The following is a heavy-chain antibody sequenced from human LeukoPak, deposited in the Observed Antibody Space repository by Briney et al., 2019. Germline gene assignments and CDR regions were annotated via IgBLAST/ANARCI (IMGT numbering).Heavy chain of an antibody. V-gene: IGHV3-23*01. J-gene: IGHJ1*01. D-gene: IGHD3-10*01. CDR2: ISGSGGTT. CDR1: GFSFSSYA. CDR3: AREGLWFGESEH. Sequence: GGSLRLSCAASGFSFSSYAMSWVRQAPGKGLEWVSAISGSGGTTNYADSVKGRFTISRDNSKDTLYLQMDSLRAEDTAVYYCAREGLWFGESEHWGQGTLVTVSS.